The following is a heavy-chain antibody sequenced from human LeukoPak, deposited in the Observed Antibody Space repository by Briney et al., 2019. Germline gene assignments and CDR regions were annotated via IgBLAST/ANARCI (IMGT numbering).Heavy chain of an antibody. J-gene: IGHJ6*03. CDR2: MSYSGST. D-gene: IGHD3-22*01. CDR3: ARDNDSSGYYSGDYYFYYYMDV. V-gene: IGHV4-39*07. CDR1: GGSINSGLYY. Sequence: SETLSLTCTVSGGSINSGLYYWGWIRQPPGKGLEWIGRMSYSGSTDYNPSLKSRVTISVDTSKNQFSLRLSSATAADTAVYYCARDNDSSGYYSGDYYFYYYMDVWGKGTTVTVSS.